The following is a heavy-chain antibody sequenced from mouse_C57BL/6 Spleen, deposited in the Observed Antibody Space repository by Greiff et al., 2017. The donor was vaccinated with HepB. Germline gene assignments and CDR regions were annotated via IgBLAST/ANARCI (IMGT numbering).Heavy chain of an antibody. CDR2: IHPNSGST. J-gene: IGHJ3*01. Sequence: QVQLQQSGAELVKPGASVKLSCKASGYTFTSYWMHWVKQRPGQGLEWIGMIHPNSGSTNYNEKFKSKATLTVDKSSSTAYMQLSSLTSEDSAVYYCARGGYDYDSAWFAYWGQGTLVTVSA. CDR3: ARGGYDYDSAWFAY. D-gene: IGHD2-4*01. CDR1: GYTFTSYW. V-gene: IGHV1-64*01.